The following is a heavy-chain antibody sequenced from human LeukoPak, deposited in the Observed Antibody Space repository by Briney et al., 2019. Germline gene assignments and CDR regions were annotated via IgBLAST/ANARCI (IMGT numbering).Heavy chain of an antibody. CDR1: GFTFSGSA. CDR3: TRVTTVAASDFDY. V-gene: IGHV3-73*01. Sequence: GGSLRLSCAASGFTFSGSAIHWVRQASGKGLEWVGRIRSKADNYATEYVTSVKGRFIISRGDSKNTTFLQMNSLKTEDTAVYYCTRVTTVAASDFDYWGQGTQVTVSA. D-gene: IGHD6-19*01. CDR2: IRSKADNYAT. J-gene: IGHJ4*02.